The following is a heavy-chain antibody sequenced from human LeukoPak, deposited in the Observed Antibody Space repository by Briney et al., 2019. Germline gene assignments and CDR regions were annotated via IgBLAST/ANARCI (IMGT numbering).Heavy chain of an antibody. CDR1: GFTFSSYW. CDR3: ARAAGDY. D-gene: IGHD6-13*01. V-gene: IGHV3-74*01. J-gene: IGHJ4*02. Sequence: PGGSLRLSCAASGFTFSSYWMYWVRHAPGKGLVWVSRINPDGSRTDYADSEKGRFTISRDNAKNTVYLQMNSLRAEDTALYYCARAAGDYWGQGTLVTVSS. CDR2: INPDGSRT.